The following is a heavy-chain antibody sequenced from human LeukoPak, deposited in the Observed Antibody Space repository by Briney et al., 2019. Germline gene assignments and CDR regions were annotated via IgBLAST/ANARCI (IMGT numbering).Heavy chain of an antibody. CDR3: ARVRGGRSWYYYGMDV. J-gene: IGHJ6*02. Sequence: PGGSLRLSCAASGFTVSSNYMSWVRQAPGKGLEWVSAIYSGGSTYYADSVKGRFTISRDNSKNTLYLQMNSLRPEDTAMYYCARVRGGRSWYYYGMDVWGRGTTVTVSS. CDR1: GFTVSSNY. D-gene: IGHD3-16*01. CDR2: IYSGGST. V-gene: IGHV3-53*05.